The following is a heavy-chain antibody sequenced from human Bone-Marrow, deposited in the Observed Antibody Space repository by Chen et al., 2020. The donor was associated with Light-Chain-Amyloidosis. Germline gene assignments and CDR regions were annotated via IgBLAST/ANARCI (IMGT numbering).Heavy chain of an antibody. J-gene: IGHJ4*02. Sequence: EVQLEQSGREAKKTGESLKISCKGTGYTYPNYWIGWVRQMPGKGLEWMGVIYPDDSDARYSPSFEGQVTISADKSITTAYLQWRSLKASDTAMYYCARRRDGYNFDYWGQGTLVTVSS. D-gene: IGHD5-12*01. CDR3: ARRRDGYNFDY. CDR1: GYTYPNYW. CDR2: IYPDDSDA. V-gene: IGHV5-51*01.